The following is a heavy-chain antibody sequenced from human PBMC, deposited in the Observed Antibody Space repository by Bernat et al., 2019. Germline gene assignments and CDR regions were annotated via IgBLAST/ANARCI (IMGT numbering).Heavy chain of an antibody. D-gene: IGHD2-8*02. Sequence: QVQLQESGPGLVKPSQTLSLTCTVSGGSISSGGYYWSWIRQHPGKGLEWIGYIYYSGSTYYNPSLKSRVTISVDTSKNQFSLKLSSVTAADTAVYYCASTRTGYCTGGVCRFLGWFDPWGQGTLVTVSS. J-gene: IGHJ5*02. CDR1: GGSISSGGYY. CDR3: ASTRTGYCTGGVCRFLGWFDP. V-gene: IGHV4-31*03. CDR2: IYYSGST.